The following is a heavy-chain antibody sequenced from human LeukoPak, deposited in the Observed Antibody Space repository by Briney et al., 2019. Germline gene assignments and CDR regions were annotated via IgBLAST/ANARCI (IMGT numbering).Heavy chain of an antibody. CDR2: ISSSSSTI. J-gene: IGHJ5*02. CDR3: ARESWFDP. Sequence: GGSLRLSCAAPGFTLSTYSMNWVRQAPGKGLEWVSFISSSSSTIYYADSVKGRFTISRDNAKNSLYLQMNSLRAEDTAVYYCARESWFDPWGQGTLVTVSS. V-gene: IGHV3-48*01. CDR1: GFTLSTYS.